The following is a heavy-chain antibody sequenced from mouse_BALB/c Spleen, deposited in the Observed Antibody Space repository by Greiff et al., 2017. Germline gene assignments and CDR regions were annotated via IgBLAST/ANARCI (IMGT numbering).Heavy chain of an antibody. Sequence: DVMLVESGGGLVQPGGSLKLSCAASGFTFSSYTMSWVRQTPEKRLEWVAYISNGGGSTYYPDTVKGRFTISRDNAKNTLYLQMSSLKSEDTAMYYCARGLYYFDYWGQGTTLTVSS. V-gene: IGHV5-12-2*01. CDR1: GFTFSSYT. CDR2: ISNGGGST. CDR3: ARGLYYFDY. J-gene: IGHJ2*01.